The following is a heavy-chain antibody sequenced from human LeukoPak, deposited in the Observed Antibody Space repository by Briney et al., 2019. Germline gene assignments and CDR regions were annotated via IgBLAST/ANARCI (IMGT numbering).Heavy chain of an antibody. D-gene: IGHD1-26*01. Sequence: GGSLRLSCAASGFTLSNYGMHWVRQAPGKGLEWVTVISYDGNNKYYADSVKGRFTVSRDNSKNTLYLQMNSLRAEDTAVYYCARDHEWGRAYFDYWGQGTLVTVSS. CDR3: ARDHEWGRAYFDY. J-gene: IGHJ4*02. CDR2: ISYDGNNK. V-gene: IGHV3-30*03. CDR1: GFTLSNYG.